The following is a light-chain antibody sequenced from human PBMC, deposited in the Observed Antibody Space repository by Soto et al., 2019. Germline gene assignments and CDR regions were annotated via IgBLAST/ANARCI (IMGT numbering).Light chain of an antibody. CDR2: EVS. J-gene: IGLJ1*01. CDR1: SSDVGSYNL. Sequence: CTARWSTFYYNKTSSDVGSYNLVSWYQQHPGKAPKLMIYEVSKRPSGVSNRFSGSKSGNTASLTISGLQAEDEADYYCGSYAGSPYVFVPGTTVTLL. V-gene: IGLV2-23*02. CDR3: GSYAGSPYV.